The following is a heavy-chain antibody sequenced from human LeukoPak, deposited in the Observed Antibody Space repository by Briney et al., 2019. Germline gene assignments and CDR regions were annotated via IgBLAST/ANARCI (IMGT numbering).Heavy chain of an antibody. J-gene: IGHJ4*02. D-gene: IGHD2-21*01. CDR1: GFTFSTYA. V-gene: IGHV3-23*01. Sequence: GGSLRLSCAASGFTFSTYAMSWVRQAPGKGLEWVSAISGSGGSTYYADSVKGRFTISRDNSKNTLYLQMNSLRAEDTAIYYCAKYDGGPYSSFDYWGQGTLVTVSS. CDR2: ISGSGGST. CDR3: AKYDGGPYSSFDY.